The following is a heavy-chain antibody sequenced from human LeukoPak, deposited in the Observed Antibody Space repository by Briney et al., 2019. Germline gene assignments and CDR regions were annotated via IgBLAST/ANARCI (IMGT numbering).Heavy chain of an antibody. J-gene: IGHJ3*02. CDR2: IYTTGST. D-gene: IGHD5-24*01. Sequence: SEALSLTCTVSGSSIGAYSWSWIRQPPGKGLEWIGYIYTTGSTHHNPSLKSRVTMSLDRSKNQFSLRLTYVTAADTAVFYCARHRAEMATITDDAFDMWGRGTMVTVSS. CDR1: GSSIGAYS. CDR3: ARHRAEMATITDDAFDM. V-gene: IGHV4-4*09.